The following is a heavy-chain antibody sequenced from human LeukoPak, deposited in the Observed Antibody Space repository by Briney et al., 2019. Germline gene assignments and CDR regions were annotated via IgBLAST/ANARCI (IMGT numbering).Heavy chain of an antibody. V-gene: IGHV3-21*01. D-gene: IGHD3-22*01. CDR2: ISNSRTYI. Sequence: PGESLTPSCAASGFTFSSYSLNWVRQPPGKGLEWVSYISNSRTYIYYADSVKGRFTISRDNAKNSLYLQMNSLRAEDTAVYYCARDLLPNYYDSSGPPDYWGQGTLVTVSS. CDR1: GFTFSSYS. J-gene: IGHJ4*02. CDR3: ARDLLPNYYDSSGPPDY.